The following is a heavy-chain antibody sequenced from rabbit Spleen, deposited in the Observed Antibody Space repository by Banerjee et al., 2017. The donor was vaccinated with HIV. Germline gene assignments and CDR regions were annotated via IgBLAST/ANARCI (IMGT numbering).Heavy chain of an antibody. CDR1: GFSFSTSYY. Sequence: EESGGGLVKPGASLTLTCTASGFSFSTSYYMCWVRQAPGKGLEWIVCIYAGSSGNTYYASWAKGRFTISKTSSTTMTLQMTSLTAADTATYFCARGFYTYDDYANFYGYYFNLWGPGTLVTVS. CDR3: ARGFYTYDDYANFYGYYFNL. D-gene: IGHD2-1*01. V-gene: IGHV1S40*01. J-gene: IGHJ4*01. CDR2: IYAGSSGNT.